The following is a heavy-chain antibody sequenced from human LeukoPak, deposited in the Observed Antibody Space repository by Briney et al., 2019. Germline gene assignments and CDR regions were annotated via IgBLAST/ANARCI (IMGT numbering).Heavy chain of an antibody. CDR2: IIPIFGTA. CDR1: GGTFSSYA. Sequence: SVKVSCKASGGTFSSYAISWVRQAPGQGLEWMGGIIPIFGTANYAQKFQGRVTITADESTSTAYMELSSLRSEDTAVYYCARDHPPYYYDSSGYYPWGQGTLVTVSS. D-gene: IGHD3-22*01. CDR3: ARDHPPYYYDSSGYYP. J-gene: IGHJ5*02. V-gene: IGHV1-69*13.